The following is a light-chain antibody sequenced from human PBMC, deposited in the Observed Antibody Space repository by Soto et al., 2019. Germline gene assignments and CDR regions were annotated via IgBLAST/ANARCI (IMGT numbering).Light chain of an antibody. CDR1: QGISSA. CDR3: QQFNNYPLT. V-gene: IGKV1D-13*01. CDR2: DAS. Sequence: AIQLIQTPSSLSASVGGRVTITRRASQGISSALAWYQQKPGKAPKLLIYDASSLESGVPSRFSGSGSGTDFTLTISSLQPEDFATHYCQQFNNYPLTFGGGTKVDIK. J-gene: IGKJ4*01.